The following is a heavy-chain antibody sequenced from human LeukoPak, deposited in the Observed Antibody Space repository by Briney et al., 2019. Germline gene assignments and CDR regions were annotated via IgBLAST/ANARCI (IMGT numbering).Heavy chain of an antibody. Sequence: GSLILSCAGSGFTFNNYAMSWVRQAPGKGLEWVSGISGSGDNTYYADSVKGRFTISRDNSKNTLYVQVNSLGTEDTAAYYCAKGSYYDSSGSFYFDYWGQGTLVTVSS. V-gene: IGHV3-23*01. CDR2: ISGSGDNT. D-gene: IGHD3-22*01. CDR1: GFTFNNYA. J-gene: IGHJ4*02. CDR3: AKGSYYDSSGSFYFDY.